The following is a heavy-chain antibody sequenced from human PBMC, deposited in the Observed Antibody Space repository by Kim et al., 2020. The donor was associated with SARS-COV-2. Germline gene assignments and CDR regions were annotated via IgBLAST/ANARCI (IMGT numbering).Heavy chain of an antibody. D-gene: IGHD5-18*01. J-gene: IGHJ4*02. Sequence: GGSLRLSCAASGFTFSSYAMHWVRQAPGKGLEWVAVISYDGSNKYYADSVKGRFTISRDNSKNTLYLQMNSLRAEDTAAYYCARGTGGYSSPFDYWGQGT. CDR1: GFTFSSYA. CDR3: ARGTGGYSSPFDY. CDR2: ISYDGSNK. V-gene: IGHV3-30-3*01.